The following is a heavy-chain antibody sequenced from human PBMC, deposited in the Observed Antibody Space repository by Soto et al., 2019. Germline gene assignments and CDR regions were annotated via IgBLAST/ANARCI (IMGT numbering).Heavy chain of an antibody. CDR1: GFTFSSYS. CDR3: ARDPRRGSYGY. D-gene: IGHD1-26*01. CDR2: IKQDGSEK. Sequence: GGSLRLSCAASGFTFSSYSMNWVRQAPGKGLEWGANIKQDGSEKYYVDSVKGRFTISRDNAKNSLYLQMNSLRAEDTAGYSCARDPRRGSYGYWGQGTLVTVSS. J-gene: IGHJ4*02. V-gene: IGHV3-7*01.